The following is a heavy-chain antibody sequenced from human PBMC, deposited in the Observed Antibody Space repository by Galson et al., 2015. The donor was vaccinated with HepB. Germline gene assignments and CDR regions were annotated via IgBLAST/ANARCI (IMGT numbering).Heavy chain of an antibody. D-gene: IGHD2-2*01. Sequence: SVKVSCKASGYTFTSYGISWVRQAPGQGLEWMGWISAYNGNTNYAQKLQGRVTMTTDTSTSTAYMELRSLRSEDTAVYYCAREDIVVVPAATGGDYYYYYGMDVWGQGTTVTVSS. J-gene: IGHJ6*02. CDR1: GYTFTSYG. CDR3: AREDIVVVPAATGGDYYYYYGMDV. CDR2: ISAYNGNT. V-gene: IGHV1-18*01.